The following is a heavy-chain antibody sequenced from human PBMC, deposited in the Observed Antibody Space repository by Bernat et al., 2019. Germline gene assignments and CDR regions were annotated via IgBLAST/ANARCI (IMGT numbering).Heavy chain of an antibody. CDR2: IYYSGTT. D-gene: IGHD3-10*01. V-gene: IGHV4-39*01. CDR3: ARQDGSGSFSENFFDS. Sequence: QLQLQESGPGLVKPSETLSLTCIVSGGSISSGRYNWGWIRQPPGKGLEWIASIYYSGTTYYNPSLMSRVTIHVDTSKNRFSLKLSSVTAADTAVYYCARQDGSGSFSENFFDSWGQGTLVTVSA. J-gene: IGHJ4*02. CDR1: GGSISSGRYN.